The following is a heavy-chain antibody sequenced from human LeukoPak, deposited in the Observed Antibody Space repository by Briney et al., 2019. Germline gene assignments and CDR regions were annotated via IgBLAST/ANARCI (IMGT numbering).Heavy chain of an antibody. CDR3: ARSVERGAAAVPNWFDP. CDR1: GYTFTSYG. V-gene: IGHV1-18*01. Sequence: GASVKVSCRASGYTFTSYGISWVRQAPGQGLEWMGWISAYNGNTNYAQKLQGRVTMTTDTSTSTAYMELRSLRSDDTAVYYCARSVERGAAAVPNWFDPWGQGTLVTVSS. J-gene: IGHJ5*02. D-gene: IGHD6-13*01. CDR2: ISAYNGNT.